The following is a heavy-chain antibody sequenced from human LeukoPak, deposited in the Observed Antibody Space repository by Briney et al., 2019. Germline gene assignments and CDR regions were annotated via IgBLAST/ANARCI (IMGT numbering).Heavy chain of an antibody. CDR3: AKVSSAVVGAYNI. J-gene: IGHJ3*02. Sequence: GGSLRLSCAASGFTFSTYAMSWVRQAPGKGLEWVSAISGSGGSTYYADSVKGRFTISRDNSKNTLYLQMNSLRAEDTAVYYCAKVSSAVVGAYNIWGQGTMVTVSS. D-gene: IGHD1-26*01. V-gene: IGHV3-23*01. CDR2: ISGSGGST. CDR1: GFTFSTYA.